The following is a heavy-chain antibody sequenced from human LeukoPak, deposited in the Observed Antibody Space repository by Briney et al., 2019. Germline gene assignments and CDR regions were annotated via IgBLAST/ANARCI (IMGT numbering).Heavy chain of an antibody. CDR3: ARDKLWFGV. D-gene: IGHD3-10*01. CDR1: GFTFSSYG. V-gene: IGHV3-7*01. CDR2: IKQDGSEK. J-gene: IGHJ4*02. Sequence: GGSLRLSCAASGFTFSSYGMHWVRQAPGKGLEWVANIKQDGSEKYYVDSVKGRFTISRDNAKNSLYLQMNSLRAEDTAVYYCARDKLWFGVWGQGTLVTVSS.